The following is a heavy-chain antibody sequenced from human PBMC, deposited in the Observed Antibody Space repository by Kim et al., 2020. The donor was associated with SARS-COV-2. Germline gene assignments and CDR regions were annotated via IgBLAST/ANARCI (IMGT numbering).Heavy chain of an antibody. Sequence: SETLSLTCTVSGGSISSYYWSWIRQPPGKGLEWIGYIYYSGSTNYNPSLKSRVTISVDTSKNQFSLKLSSVTAADTAVYYCARGGDYYDSSGYYHPLRYWGQGTLVTVSS. V-gene: IGHV4-59*01. CDR1: GGSISSYY. CDR2: IYYSGST. CDR3: ARGGDYYDSSGYYHPLRY. J-gene: IGHJ4*02. D-gene: IGHD3-22*01.